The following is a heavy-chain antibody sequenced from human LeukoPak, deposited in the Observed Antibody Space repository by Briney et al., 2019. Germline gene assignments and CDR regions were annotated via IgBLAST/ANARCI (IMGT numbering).Heavy chain of an antibody. D-gene: IGHD5-18*01. CDR2: ISYGGGNK. J-gene: IGHJ4*02. CDR1: GFSISGQA. Sequence: GRSLRLSCAASGFSISGQAMHWVRQAPGKGLEWVAVISYGGGNKHYSDSVKGRFTVSRDNSKNTLYLQMQSLRPEDTAVYYCAAMDTSQMTKFQGIDHWGQGTLVTVSS. CDR3: AAMDTSQMTKFQGIDH. V-gene: IGHV3-30*04.